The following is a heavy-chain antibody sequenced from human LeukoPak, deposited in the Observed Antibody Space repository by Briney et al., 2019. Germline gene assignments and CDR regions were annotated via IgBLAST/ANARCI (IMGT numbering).Heavy chain of an antibody. V-gene: IGHV5-51*01. D-gene: IGHD1-7*01. CDR3: AREGTTGGYYDY. CDR1: GYTFTSNW. Sequence: GESLKISCKGSGYTFTSNWIAWVRQMPGKGLEWMGIINPGDSDTRYGPSFQGQVTISVDKSISTAYLQWSSLKASDSAMYYCAREGTTGGYYDYWGQGTQVTVSS. CDR2: INPGDSDT. J-gene: IGHJ4*02.